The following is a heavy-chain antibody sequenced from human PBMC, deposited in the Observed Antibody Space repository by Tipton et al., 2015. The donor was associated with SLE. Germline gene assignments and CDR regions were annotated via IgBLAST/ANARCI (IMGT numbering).Heavy chain of an antibody. CDR1: GGTFSSYG. Sequence: QLVQSESELKKDGSSVKVSCKASGGTFSSYGISWVRQAPGQGLEWMGGIIPIFGTANYAQKFQGRVTITADESTYTAYMDLSSLTSEDTAIYYCARDAPMSRGYSAYDPSVLDVWGQGTTVTVSS. D-gene: IGHD5-12*01. J-gene: IGHJ6*02. V-gene: IGHV1-69*01. CDR2: IIPIFGTA. CDR3: ARDAPMSRGYSAYDPSVLDV.